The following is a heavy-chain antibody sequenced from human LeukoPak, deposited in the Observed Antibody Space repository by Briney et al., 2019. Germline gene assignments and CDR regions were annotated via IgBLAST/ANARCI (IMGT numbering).Heavy chain of an antibody. CDR2: INPNSGGT. CDR3: ARIDRLGGELFDY. V-gene: IGHV1-2*06. J-gene: IGHJ4*02. Sequence: ASVKVSCRASGYTFTGYYMHWVRQAPGQGLEWMGRINPNSGGTNYAQKFQGRVTMTRDTSISTAYMELRSLRSDDTAVYYCARIDRLGGELFDYWGQGTLVTVSS. D-gene: IGHD1-26*01. CDR1: GYTFTGYY.